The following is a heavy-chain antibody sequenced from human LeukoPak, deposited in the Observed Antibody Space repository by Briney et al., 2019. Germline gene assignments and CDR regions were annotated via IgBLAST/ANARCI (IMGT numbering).Heavy chain of an antibody. Sequence: GGSLRLSCAASGFTFSSYWMSWVRQAPGKGLEWVANIEQDGSEKYYVDSVKGRFTISRDNAKNSLYLQMDSLRAEDTAVYYCARVTAYSSSWLGAFDIWGQGTMVTVSS. CDR2: IEQDGSEK. V-gene: IGHV3-7*01. CDR3: ARVTAYSSSWLGAFDI. J-gene: IGHJ3*02. CDR1: GFTFSSYW. D-gene: IGHD6-13*01.